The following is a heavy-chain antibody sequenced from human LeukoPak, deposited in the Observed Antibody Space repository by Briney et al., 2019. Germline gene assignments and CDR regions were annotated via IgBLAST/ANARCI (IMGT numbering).Heavy chain of an antibody. D-gene: IGHD3-10*01. J-gene: IGHJ4*02. V-gene: IGHV1-69*04. CDR3: ARAGGQPLVPEGLE. Sequence: GASVKVSCKASGGTFSSYAISWVRQAPGQGLEWKGRIIPILGIGNYAQKFQGRVTITADKSTSTAYMELSSLRSEDTAVYYCARAGGQPLVPEGLEWGQGTLVSVSS. CDR1: GGTFSSYA. CDR2: IIPILGIG.